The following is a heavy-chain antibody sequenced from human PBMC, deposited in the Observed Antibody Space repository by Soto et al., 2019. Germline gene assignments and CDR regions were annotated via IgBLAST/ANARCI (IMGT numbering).Heavy chain of an antibody. D-gene: IGHD3-10*01. CDR3: ASARFGELGFFDY. Sequence: SETLSLTCAVSGGSISRSNWWSWVRQPPGKGLEWIGEIYHSGSTNYNPSLKSRVTISVDKSKNQFSLKLSSVTAADTAVYYCASARFGELGFFDYWGQGTLVTVSS. V-gene: IGHV4-4*02. J-gene: IGHJ4*02. CDR1: GGSISRSNW. CDR2: IYHSGST.